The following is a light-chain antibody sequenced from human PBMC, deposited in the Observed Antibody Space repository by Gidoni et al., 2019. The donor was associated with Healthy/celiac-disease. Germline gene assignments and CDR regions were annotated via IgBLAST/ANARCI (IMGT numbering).Light chain of an antibody. CDR1: QGIRNA. CDR2: AAS. V-gene: IGKV1-17*01. Sequence: DIQMTHTLSSLSASVGDRVTITCRAIQGIRNALGWYQQKPGTAPKRLIYAASSLQSGVPSGCSGSRAATKFTLTISSRQPEDFATYYCLQHNSYPRRLTFGGGTKVEIK. CDR3: LQHNSYPRRLT. J-gene: IGKJ4*01.